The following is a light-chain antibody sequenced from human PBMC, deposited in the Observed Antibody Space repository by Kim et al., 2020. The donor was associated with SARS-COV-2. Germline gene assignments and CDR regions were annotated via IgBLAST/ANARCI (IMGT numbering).Light chain of an antibody. CDR1: SWSCPHNH. CDR3: QSYDSSNQV. Sequence: TVTVSRALRSWSCPHNHVQCAQQRPGVAPTPVLSQDNQRPSGVPDRFSGSIDNSSNSAALTISGLKTEDEADYYCQSYDSSNQVFGGGTQLTVL. J-gene: IGLJ2*01. V-gene: IGLV6-57*03. CDR2: QDN.